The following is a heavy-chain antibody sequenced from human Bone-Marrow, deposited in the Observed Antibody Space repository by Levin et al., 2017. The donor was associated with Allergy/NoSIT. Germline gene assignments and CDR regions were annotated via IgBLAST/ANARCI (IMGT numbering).Heavy chain of an antibody. V-gene: IGHV1-46*01. CDR3: ARDRYYYGSGTYYSPGYMDV. D-gene: IGHD3-10*01. Sequence: ASVKVSCKASGYTFTSYYMHWVRQAPGKGLEWMGIINSNTGSAGHAQKFQGRVTMTRDTSTTTFYLELNTLISDDTAVYYCARDRYYYGSGTYYSPGYMDVWGKGTTVTVSS. J-gene: IGHJ6*03. CDR1: GYTFTSYY. CDR2: INSNTGSA.